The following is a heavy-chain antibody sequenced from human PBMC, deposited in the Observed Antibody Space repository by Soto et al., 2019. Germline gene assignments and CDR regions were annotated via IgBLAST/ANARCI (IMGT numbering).Heavy chain of an antibody. D-gene: IGHD5-18*01. J-gene: IGHJ4*02. CDR2: IIPIFGTA. Sequence: SVKVSRKGSGGTFSSYAISWVRQAPGQGLEWMGGIIPIFGTANYAQKFQGRVTITADESTSTAYMELSSLRSEDTAVYYCARSAVQLWSPTFDYWGQGTLVTVSS. V-gene: IGHV1-69*13. CDR1: GGTFSSYA. CDR3: ARSAVQLWSPTFDY.